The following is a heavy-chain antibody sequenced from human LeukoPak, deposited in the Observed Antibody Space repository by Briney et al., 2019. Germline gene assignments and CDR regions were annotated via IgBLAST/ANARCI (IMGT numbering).Heavy chain of an antibody. CDR1: GFTFSSYT. CDR2: ISSGSTYI. CDR3: ARFNSAAADY. J-gene: IGHJ4*02. Sequence: GGSLRLSCAASGFTFSSYTMNWVRQAPGKGLEWVSSISSGSTYIYYADSVKGRFTISRDNAKNSLQLQMNSLRAEDTAVYYCARFNSAAADYWGQGALVTVSS. V-gene: IGHV3-21*01. D-gene: IGHD6-13*01.